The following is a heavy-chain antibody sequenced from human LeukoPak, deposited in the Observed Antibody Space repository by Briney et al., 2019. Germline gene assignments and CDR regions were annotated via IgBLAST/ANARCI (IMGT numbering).Heavy chain of an antibody. J-gene: IGHJ6*04. CDR2: IKGVNGDT. Sequence: ASVTVSCKTSGYTLSMYDNHWVRQAPGQRLEGMVYIKGVNGDTKYSQRFQGRVTLTRDTAATTAHMALSSLISHGAAVYYCARSPGAMVRGIKFYYYGMDVWGKGTTVTVSS. V-gene: IGHV1-3*01. CDR3: ARSPGAMVRGIKFYYYGMDV. D-gene: IGHD3-10*01. CDR1: GYTLSMYD.